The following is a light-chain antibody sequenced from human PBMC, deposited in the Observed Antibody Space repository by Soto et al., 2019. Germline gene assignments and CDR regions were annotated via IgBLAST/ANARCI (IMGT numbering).Light chain of an antibody. CDR1: QSVSSNY. V-gene: IGKV3-20*01. J-gene: IGKJ2*01. CDR2: GAS. Sequence: EIVLTQSPGTLSLSPGERATLSCRASQSVSSNYLAWYQQKPGQAPRLLIYGASSRATGIPDRFSGGGSGTDFTLTISRLEPEDFAVYYCQQFGASPTYTFGQGPKLEIK. CDR3: QQFGASPTYT.